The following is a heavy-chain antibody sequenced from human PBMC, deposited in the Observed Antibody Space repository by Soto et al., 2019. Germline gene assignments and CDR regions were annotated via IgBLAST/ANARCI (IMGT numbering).Heavy chain of an antibody. D-gene: IGHD6-13*01. Sequence: SETLSLTCTVSGGSISSGGYYWSWIRQHPGKGLEWIGYIYYSGSTYYNPSLKSRVTISVDTSKNQFSLRLSSVTAADTAVYYCARGLYSSSWDPYYYYGMDVWGQGTTVTVSS. CDR3: ARGLYSSSWDPYYYYGMDV. CDR2: IYYSGST. CDR1: GGSISSGGYY. V-gene: IGHV4-31*03. J-gene: IGHJ6*02.